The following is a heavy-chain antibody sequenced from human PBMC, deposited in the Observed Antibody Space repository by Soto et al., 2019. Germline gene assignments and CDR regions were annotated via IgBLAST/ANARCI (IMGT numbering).Heavy chain of an antibody. J-gene: IGHJ6*02. Sequence: PGGSLRLSCAASGFTFSSYAMSWVRQAPGKGLEWVSAISGSGGSTYYADSVKGRYTISRDNSKNTLYLQMNSLRAEDTAVYYCAKVSHSSGWYGGVGYYGMDVWGQGTTVTVSS. CDR2: ISGSGGST. CDR3: AKVSHSSGWYGGVGYYGMDV. CDR1: GFTFSSYA. V-gene: IGHV3-23*01. D-gene: IGHD6-19*01.